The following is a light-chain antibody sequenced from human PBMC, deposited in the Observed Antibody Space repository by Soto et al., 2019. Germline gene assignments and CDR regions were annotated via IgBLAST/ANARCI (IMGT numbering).Light chain of an antibody. J-gene: IGKJ1*01. CDR1: KGINNY. Sequence: DIQMTQSPPSLSASVGDRVTITCRASKGINNYLAWFQQQPGTAPKPLIYATSTLHSGVPSRFTGSGSGTEFTLTITSLQPEDFVTYYCQQYNSYPWTFGQGNKV. V-gene: IGKV1-16*01. CDR3: QQYNSYPWT. CDR2: ATS.